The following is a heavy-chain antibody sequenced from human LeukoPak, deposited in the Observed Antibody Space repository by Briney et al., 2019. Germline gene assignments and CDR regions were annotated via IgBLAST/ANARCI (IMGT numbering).Heavy chain of an antibody. V-gene: IGHV1-8*02. CDR2: MNPNSGNT. J-gene: IGHJ4*02. Sequence: ASVKVSCKASGYTFTNDDINWVRQATGQGLEWMGWMNPNSGNTGYAQKFQGRVTMTRNTSISTAYMELSRLRSDDTAVYYCARTGYSSGWHFDYWGQGTLVTVSS. CDR3: ARTGYSSGWHFDY. CDR1: GYTFTNDD. D-gene: IGHD6-19*01.